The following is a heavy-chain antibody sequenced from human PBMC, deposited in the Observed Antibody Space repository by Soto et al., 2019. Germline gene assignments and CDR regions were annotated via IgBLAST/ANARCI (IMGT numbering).Heavy chain of an antibody. CDR3: ARRIGRNFYYMDV. CDR1: GGSISSYY. V-gene: IGHV4-59*08. J-gene: IGHJ6*03. D-gene: IGHD2-15*01. Sequence: SETLSLTCTVSGGSISSYYWSWIRQPPGERLEFIGYIYYTGSTHYNPSLESRVTISVDTSKNQFSLKLSSVTAADTAVYYCARRIGRNFYYMDVWGKGTTVTVSS. CDR2: IYYTGST.